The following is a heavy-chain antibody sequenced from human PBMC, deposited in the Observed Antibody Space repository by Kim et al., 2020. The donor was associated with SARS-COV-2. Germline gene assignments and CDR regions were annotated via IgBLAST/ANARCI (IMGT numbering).Heavy chain of an antibody. V-gene: IGHV3-30*01. Sequence: NKTYVDSVQGRFTISRDNSKNTLSLHMNSLRAEDTAVYYCAREGSGWTFDYWGQGTLVTVSS. D-gene: IGHD6-19*01. J-gene: IGHJ4*02. CDR2: NK. CDR3: AREGSGWTFDY.